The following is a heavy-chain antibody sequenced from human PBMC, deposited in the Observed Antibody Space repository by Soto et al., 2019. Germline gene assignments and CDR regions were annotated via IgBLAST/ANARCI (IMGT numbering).Heavy chain of an antibody. D-gene: IGHD6-19*01. CDR2: IIPIFGTI. CDR1: GGTFRTYA. CDR3: AKGAVAGTPTAYYYCGMDV. J-gene: IGHJ6*02. V-gene: IGHV1-69*12. Sequence: QVQLLQSGAEVKKPGSSVRVSCEASGGTFRTYAISWVRQAPGQGLEWMGEIIPIFGTINYAQKFQGRLTITADESAATVYMDLRSLRSDDTALYYCAKGAVAGTPTAYYYCGMDVWGQGTTVTVSS.